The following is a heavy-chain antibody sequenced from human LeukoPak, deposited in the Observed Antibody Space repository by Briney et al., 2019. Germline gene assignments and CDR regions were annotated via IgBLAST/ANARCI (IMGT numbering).Heavy chain of an antibody. CDR3: AREVEMATIGVDAFDI. V-gene: IGHV1-69*05. J-gene: IGHJ3*02. D-gene: IGHD5-24*01. CDR2: IIPIFGTA. CDR1: VGTFSSYA. Sequence: GASVKVSCEASVGTFSSYAISWVRQAPGQGLEWMGGIIPIFGTAHYAQKLQGRVTITTDESTSTAYMELSSLRSEDTAVYYCAREVEMATIGVDAFDIWGQGTMVTVPS.